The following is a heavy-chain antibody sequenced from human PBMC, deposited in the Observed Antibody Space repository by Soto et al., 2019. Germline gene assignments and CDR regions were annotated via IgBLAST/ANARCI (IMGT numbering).Heavy chain of an antibody. CDR1: GFTFSAYT. Sequence: QVHLVESGGGVVHPRRSLRLSCAASGFTFSAYTMHWVRQAPGKGLEWVAVISYDGRQKYYSDSVKDRFTIYRDNSKNTLHLQMNSLRVEETAVYYCARGEARAVATGPPVGLGGQGSLVTVSS. V-gene: IGHV3-30-3*01. D-gene: IGHD6-19*01. CDR2: ISYDGRQK. CDR3: ARGEARAVATGPPVGL. J-gene: IGHJ4*02.